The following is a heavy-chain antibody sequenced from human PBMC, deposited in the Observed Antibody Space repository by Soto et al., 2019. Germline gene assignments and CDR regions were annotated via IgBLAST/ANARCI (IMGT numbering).Heavy chain of an antibody. CDR3: ASRSPAFDY. V-gene: IGHV1-18*01. J-gene: IGHJ4*02. CDR2: ITTDKGKT. Sequence: QVQLVQSGPEVKKPGASVKVSCKTSGYTFTSYGISWVRQAPGQGLEWMGWITTDKGKTTYAQKFQGRLTMTTDTSTSTAYMELRSLRSDDTAVYYCASRSPAFDYWGQGTLVAVSS. CDR1: GYTFTSYG.